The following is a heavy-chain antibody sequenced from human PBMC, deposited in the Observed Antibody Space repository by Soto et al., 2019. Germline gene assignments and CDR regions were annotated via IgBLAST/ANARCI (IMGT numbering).Heavy chain of an antibody. D-gene: IGHD2-15*01. Sequence: QVQLVESGGGVVQPGRSLRLSCAASGFTFSSYGMHWVRQAPGKGLEWVAGISYDGSNKYYADSVKGRFTISRDNSKNTLYLQMNSLRAEDTAVYYCAQETYSGPLDYWGQGTRVTVSS. CDR3: AQETYSGPLDY. CDR2: ISYDGSNK. CDR1: GFTFSSYG. J-gene: IGHJ4*02. V-gene: IGHV3-30*18.